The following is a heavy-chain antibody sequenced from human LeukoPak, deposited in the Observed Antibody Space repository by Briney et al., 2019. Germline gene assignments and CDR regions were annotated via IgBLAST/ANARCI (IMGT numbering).Heavy chain of an antibody. CDR2: INPNSGGT. CDR1: GYTFTGYY. V-gene: IGHV1-2*02. CDR3: ASLDPITIFRKAKGGY. Sequence: ASVKVSCKASGYTFTGYYMHWVRQAPGQGLEWMGWINPNSGGTNYAQKFQGRVTMTRDTSISTAYMELSRLRSDDTAVYYCASLDPITIFRKAKGGYWGQGTLVTVSS. J-gene: IGHJ4*02. D-gene: IGHD3-9*01.